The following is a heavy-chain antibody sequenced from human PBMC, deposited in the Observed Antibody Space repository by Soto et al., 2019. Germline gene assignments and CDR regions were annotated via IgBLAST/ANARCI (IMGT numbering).Heavy chain of an antibody. D-gene: IGHD3-10*01. J-gene: IGHJ2*01. CDR2: SWYDGRNK. V-gene: IGHV3-33*01. Sequence: QVQLVESGGGVVQPGRSLRLSCAASGFSLSDYGMHWVRQAPGKGLEWVAISWYDGRNKYYADSVKGRFTISRDNSKNMLYLKMESLRAEDTAVYYCARDGAFGENRGWWFDLWGRGTLVTVSS. CDR3: ARDGAFGENRGWWFDL. CDR1: GFSLSDYG.